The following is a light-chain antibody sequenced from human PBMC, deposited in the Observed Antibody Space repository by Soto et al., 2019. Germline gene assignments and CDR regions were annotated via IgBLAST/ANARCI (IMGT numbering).Light chain of an antibody. V-gene: IGLV2-14*01. CDR2: EVR. CDR3: GTWDTDLSAGV. CDR1: SSDVGGYNH. J-gene: IGLJ2*01. Sequence: QSALTQPASVSGSPGQSITISCTGTSSDVGGYNHVSWYQQHPGKAPKLIIYEVRNRPSGIPDRFSGSKSGTSATLAITGLQTGDEAYYYCGTWDTDLSAGVFGGGTKLTVL.